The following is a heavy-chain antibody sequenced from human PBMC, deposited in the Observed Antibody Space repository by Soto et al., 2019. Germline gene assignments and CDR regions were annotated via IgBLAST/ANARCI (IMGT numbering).Heavy chain of an antibody. CDR3: ARGSYDSSGYFFYYYGMDV. Sequence: ASVKVSCKVSGYTLPELSMHWVRQAPGKRLEWMGWMNPNSGNTGYAQKFQGRVTMTRNTSISTAYMELSSLRSEDTAVYYCARGSYDSSGYFFYYYGMDVWGQGTTVTVSS. CDR2: MNPNSGNT. D-gene: IGHD3-22*01. CDR1: GYTLPELS. J-gene: IGHJ6*02. V-gene: IGHV1-8*01.